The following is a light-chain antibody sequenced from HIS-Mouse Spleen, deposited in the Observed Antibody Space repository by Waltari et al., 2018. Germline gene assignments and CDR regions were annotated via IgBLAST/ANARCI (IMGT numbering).Light chain of an antibody. J-gene: IGKJ2*01. CDR1: QGISGY. CDR3: QQYYSYPYT. Sequence: AIRMTQSPSSFSASTGDRVTITCRASQGISGYLAWYQQKPGKAPKLLIYAASTLQSGVPSRFSCSGSGTDFTLTISCLQSEDFATYYCQQYYSYPYTFGQGTKLEIK. V-gene: IGKV1-8*01. CDR2: AAS.